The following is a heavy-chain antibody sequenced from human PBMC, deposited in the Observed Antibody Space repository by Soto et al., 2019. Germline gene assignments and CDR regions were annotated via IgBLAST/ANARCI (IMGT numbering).Heavy chain of an antibody. CDR1: GYPLTAKY. CDR3: AKGGSSWTEWFDP. J-gene: IGHJ5*02. V-gene: IGHV1-2*02. D-gene: IGHD6-13*01. Sequence: QVQLVQSGAEVKKHGASVKVSCKASGYPLTAKYLHWVRQAPGQGLEWMGWINPSSGGTKEAQKFRGRVTMTRDTSISAAYMELSRLTSDDPAVYDGAKGGSSWTEWFDPWGQGTLVTVPS. CDR2: INPSSGGT.